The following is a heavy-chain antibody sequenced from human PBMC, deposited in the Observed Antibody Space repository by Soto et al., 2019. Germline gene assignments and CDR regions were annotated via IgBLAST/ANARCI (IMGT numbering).Heavy chain of an antibody. CDR3: ARSTGAGWFDP. Sequence: SETLSLTCTVSGGSISSYYWSWIRQPPGKGLEWIGYIYYSGSTNYNPSLKSRVTISVDTSKNQLSLKLSSVTAADTAVYYCARSTGAGWFDPWGQGTLVTVSS. CDR2: IYYSGST. V-gene: IGHV4-59*08. CDR1: GGSISSYY. J-gene: IGHJ5*02. D-gene: IGHD6-19*01.